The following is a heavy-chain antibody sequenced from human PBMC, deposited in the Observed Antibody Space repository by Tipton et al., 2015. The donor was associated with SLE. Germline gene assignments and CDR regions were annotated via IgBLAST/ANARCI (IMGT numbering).Heavy chain of an antibody. CDR3: ARRGVQDNWFDP. CDR1: GGSISSYY. J-gene: IGHJ5*02. D-gene: IGHD1-1*01. CDR2: IYYSGST. Sequence: TLSLTCTVSGGSISSYYWGWIRQPPGKGLEWIGSIYYSGSTYYNPSLKSRVTISVDTSKNQFSLKLSSVTAADTAVYYCARRGVQDNWFDPWGQGTLVTVSS. V-gene: IGHV4-39*07.